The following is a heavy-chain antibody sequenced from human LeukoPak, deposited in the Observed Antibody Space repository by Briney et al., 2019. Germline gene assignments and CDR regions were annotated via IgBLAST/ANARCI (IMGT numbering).Heavy chain of an antibody. Sequence: GGSLTLSCAPSGFTSDDKAMHCVRQPPRKGLEWVSGISWNSGSIGYADSVKGRFTISRDKAKNSLYLQMNSLRAEDTALYYCAKDSRRACSSTSCFDAFDIWGQGTMVTVSS. J-gene: IGHJ3*02. D-gene: IGHD2-2*01. CDR3: AKDSRRACSSTSCFDAFDI. V-gene: IGHV3-9*02. CDR2: ISWNSGSI. CDR1: GFTSDDKA.